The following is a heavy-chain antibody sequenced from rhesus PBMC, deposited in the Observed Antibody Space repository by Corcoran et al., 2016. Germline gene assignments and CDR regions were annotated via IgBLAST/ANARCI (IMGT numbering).Heavy chain of an antibody. D-gene: IGHD4-23*01. J-gene: IGHJ4*01. CDR1: GYSISSGSY. Sequence: QVQLQESGPGLVKPSETLSLPCAVSGYSISSGSYSGWIRQPPGTGLEWIGRIWGSGENNDLTPARKSRVTRSVDTAKNQCALKLSAVTAADTAVYYCARYSNYLGFDYWGQGVLVTVSS. CDR3: ARYSNYLGFDY. CDR2: IWGSGENN. V-gene: IGHV4S14*01.